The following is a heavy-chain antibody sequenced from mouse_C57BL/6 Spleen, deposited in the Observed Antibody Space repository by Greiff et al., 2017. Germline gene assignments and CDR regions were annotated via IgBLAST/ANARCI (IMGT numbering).Heavy chain of an antibody. J-gene: IGHJ2*01. D-gene: IGHD2-2*01. Sequence: QVQLQQPGAELVKPGASVQMSCKASGYTFTSYWLTWVKQRPGQGLEWIGDIYPGSGSTNYNEKFKSKATLTVDTSSSPAYMQLSSLTSEDSAVYYCARWGVTAGDYWGQGTTVTVSS. CDR2: IYPGSGST. CDR1: GYTFTSYW. V-gene: IGHV1-55*01. CDR3: ARWGVTAGDY.